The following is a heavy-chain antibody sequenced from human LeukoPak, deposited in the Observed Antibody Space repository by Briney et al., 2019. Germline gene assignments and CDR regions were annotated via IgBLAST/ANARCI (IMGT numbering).Heavy chain of an antibody. CDR1: GFTLTSSG. V-gene: IGHV3-21*01. D-gene: IGHD6-13*01. CDR2: ISISSAYI. Sequence: GGSLRLSCAASGFTLTSSGMNWVRQAPGKGLEWVSSISISSAYIWYADSVRGRFTISRDNAKNSLYLQMNSLRAEDTAVYFCTSERVAAGGARYYFDHWGQGTLDTVSS. J-gene: IGHJ4*02. CDR3: TSERVAAGGARYYFDH.